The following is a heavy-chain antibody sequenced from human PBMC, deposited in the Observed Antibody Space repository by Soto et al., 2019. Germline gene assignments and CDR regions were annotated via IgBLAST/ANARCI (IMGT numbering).Heavy chain of an antibody. CDR1: GGSISSYY. CDR3: ARDLAASDTGLDY. CDR2: IDYSGST. Sequence: TSETLSLTCTVSGGSISSYYWSWIRQPPGKGLEWIGYIDYSGSTNYNPSLKSRVTISVDTSKNQFSLKLSSVTAADTAVYYCARDLAASDTGLDYWGHGTLVTVS. V-gene: IGHV4-59*01. D-gene: IGHD6-13*01. J-gene: IGHJ4*01.